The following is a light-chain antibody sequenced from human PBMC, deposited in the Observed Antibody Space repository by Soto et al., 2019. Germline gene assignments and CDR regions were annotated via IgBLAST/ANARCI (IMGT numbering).Light chain of an antibody. V-gene: IGLV2-14*01. CDR1: SSDVGGYNY. J-gene: IGLJ1*01. CDR2: EVS. CDR3: SSYTSRSTLDYV. Sequence: QSALTQPASVSGSPGQSITISCTGTSSDVGGYNYVSWYQQHPGKAPKLMIYEVSNRPSGVSNRFSGSKSGNTASLTISGLQAEDEADYYCSSYTSRSTLDYVFGSGTKVTAL.